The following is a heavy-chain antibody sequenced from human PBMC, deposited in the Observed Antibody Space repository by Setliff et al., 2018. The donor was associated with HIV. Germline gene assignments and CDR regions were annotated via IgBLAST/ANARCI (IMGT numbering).Heavy chain of an antibody. V-gene: IGHV4-39*01. D-gene: IGHD3-10*01. J-gene: IGHJ4*02. CDR1: GGSISRSDYY. CDR3: TGDYNSGSNRFDY. Sequence: SETLSLTCTVSGGSISRSDYYWGWIRQPPGKGLEWIGSFYDGGSTYYNPSLKSRVTISVDTSKNQFSLNLSSLTAADTAVYYCTGDYNSGSNRFDYWGQGTPVTVSS. CDR2: FYDGGST.